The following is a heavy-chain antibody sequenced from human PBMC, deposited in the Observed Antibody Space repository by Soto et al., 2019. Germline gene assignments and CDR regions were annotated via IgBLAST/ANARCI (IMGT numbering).Heavy chain of an antibody. Sequence: GGSLRLSCAASGFTFSSYAMSWVRQAPGKGLEWVSAISGSGGSTYYADSVKGRFTISRDNSKNTLYLQMNSLRAEDTAVYYCATPLWFGELLSQYFDRWGSGTLVTVSS. CDR1: GFTFSSYA. CDR2: ISGSGGST. V-gene: IGHV3-23*01. J-gene: IGHJ2*01. D-gene: IGHD3-10*01. CDR3: ATPLWFGELLSQYFDR.